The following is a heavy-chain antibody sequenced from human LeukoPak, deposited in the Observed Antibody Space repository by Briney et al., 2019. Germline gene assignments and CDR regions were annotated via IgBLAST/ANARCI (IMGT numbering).Heavy chain of an antibody. CDR1: GYTFTGYY. CDR2: INPNSGGT. D-gene: IGHD3-3*01. Sequence: ASVKVSCKASGYTFTGYYMHWVRQAPGQGLEWMGWINPNSGGTNYAQKFQGRVTMTRDTSISTAYMELSRLRSDDTAVYYCARDSYDFWSGYYILGDWFDPWGQGTLVTVSS. CDR3: ARDSYDFWSGYYILGDWFDP. V-gene: IGHV1-2*02. J-gene: IGHJ5*02.